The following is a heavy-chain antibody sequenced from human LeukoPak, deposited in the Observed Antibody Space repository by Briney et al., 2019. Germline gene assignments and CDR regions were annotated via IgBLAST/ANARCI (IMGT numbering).Heavy chain of an antibody. Sequence: PGGSLRLSCAASGFTFSSYAMHWVRQAPGKGLEWVAVISYDGSNKYYADPVKGRFTISRDNSKNTLYLQMNSLRAEDTAVYYCARDAFTPGSGSYCMDVWGQGTTVTVSS. V-gene: IGHV3-30*04. J-gene: IGHJ6*02. D-gene: IGHD3-10*01. CDR2: ISYDGSNK. CDR1: GFTFSSYA. CDR3: ARDAFTPGSGSYCMDV.